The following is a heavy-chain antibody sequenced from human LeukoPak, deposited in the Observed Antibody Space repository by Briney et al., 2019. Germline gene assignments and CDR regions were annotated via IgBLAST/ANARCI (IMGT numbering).Heavy chain of an antibody. CDR3: ARVRWLFFDNYYYYMDV. D-gene: IGHD3-22*01. Sequence: SETLSLTCTVSGGSISSYYWSWIRQPPGKGLEWIGYIYYSGSTNYNPSLKSRVTISVDTSKNQFSLKLSSVTAADTAVHYCARVRWLFFDNYYYYMDVWGKGTTVTVSS. CDR2: IYYSGST. J-gene: IGHJ6*03. V-gene: IGHV4-59*01. CDR1: GGSISSYY.